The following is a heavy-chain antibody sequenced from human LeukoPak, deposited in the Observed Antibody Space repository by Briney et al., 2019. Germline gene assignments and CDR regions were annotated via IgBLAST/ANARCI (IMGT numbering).Heavy chain of an antibody. D-gene: IGHD4-17*01. CDR2: ISAYNGNT. V-gene: IGHV1-18*01. Sequence: ASVKVSCKASGYTFTSYGISWVRQAPGQGLEWMGWISAYNGNTNYAQKLQGRVTMTTDTSTSTAYMELRSLRSDDTAVYYCARDLDLITVTCFDYWGQGTLVTVSS. CDR1: GYTFTSYG. CDR3: ARDLDLITVTCFDY. J-gene: IGHJ4*02.